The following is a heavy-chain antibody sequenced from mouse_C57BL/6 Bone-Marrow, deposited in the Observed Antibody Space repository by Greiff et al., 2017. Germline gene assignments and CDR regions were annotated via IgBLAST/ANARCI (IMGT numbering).Heavy chain of an antibody. J-gene: IGHJ4*01. CDR1: GYAFTNYL. CDR2: INPGSGGT. Sequence: VQLQQSGAELVRPGTSVKVSCKASGYAFTNYLIEWVKQRPGQGLEWIGVINPGSGGTNYNEKFKGKATLTADKSSSTAYMQLSSLTSEDSAVYFCARYSPAMDYWGQGTSVTVSS. V-gene: IGHV1-54*01. CDR3: ARYSPAMDY.